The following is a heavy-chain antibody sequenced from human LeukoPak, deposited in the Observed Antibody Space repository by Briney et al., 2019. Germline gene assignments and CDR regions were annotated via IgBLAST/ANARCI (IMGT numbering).Heavy chain of an antibody. CDR3: AKDVGKWESLHFFDY. J-gene: IGHJ4*02. D-gene: IGHD1-26*01. CDR2: INSDGSST. Sequence: PGGSLRLSCAASGFTFSSYWMHWVRQAPGKGLVWVSRINSDGSSTSYADSVKGRFTISRDNSKNTVFLQMSSLRADDSAVYYCAKDVGKWESLHFFDYWGQGTLVTVSS. V-gene: IGHV3-74*01. CDR1: GFTFSSYW.